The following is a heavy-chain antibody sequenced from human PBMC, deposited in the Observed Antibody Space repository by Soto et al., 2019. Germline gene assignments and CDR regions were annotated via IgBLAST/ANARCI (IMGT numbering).Heavy chain of an antibody. Sequence: QVQLVQSGGEVKKPGAAVKVSCKASGYTFTTFGIGWVRQAPGQGLEWMGWISAYSGNTEYPQKLQGRVTMTIDTSTSTTYMELRSLRSDDTAVYYCARAYCSGDSCYLDYWGQGALVTVSS. J-gene: IGHJ4*02. CDR3: ARAYCSGDSCYLDY. CDR2: ISAYSGNT. D-gene: IGHD2-15*01. CDR1: GYTFTTFG. V-gene: IGHV1-18*01.